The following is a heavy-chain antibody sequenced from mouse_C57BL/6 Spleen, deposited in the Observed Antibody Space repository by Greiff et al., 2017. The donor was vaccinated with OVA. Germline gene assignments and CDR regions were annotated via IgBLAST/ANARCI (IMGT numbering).Heavy chain of an antibody. D-gene: IGHD1-1*01. CDR2: IWRGGST. CDR3: ARWSGSSYGYYYALDY. Sequence: QVQLQQSGPGLVQPSQSLSISCTASGFSLTSYGVHWVRQSPGKGLEWLGVIWRGGSTDYYAAFISSLSISKDNSKSQVFFKMNSLQADDTAIYYCARWSGSSYGYYYALDYWGQGTSVTVSS. CDR1: GFSLTSYG. J-gene: IGHJ4*01. V-gene: IGHV2-2*01.